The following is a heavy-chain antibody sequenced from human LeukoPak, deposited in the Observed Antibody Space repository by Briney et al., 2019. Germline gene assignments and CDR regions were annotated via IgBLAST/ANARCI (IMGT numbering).Heavy chain of an antibody. Sequence: PGGSLRLSCAASGFTFSSYWMTWVRQAPGKGLEWVANIKLDVSETYYVDSVRGRFTISRDNTKNSLYLQMDSLRAEDTAVYYCARDTMTSSWYCDDWGQGTLVTVSS. J-gene: IGHJ4*02. D-gene: IGHD3-22*01. CDR3: ARDTMTSSWYCDD. CDR1: GFTFSSYW. V-gene: IGHV3-7*01. CDR2: IKLDVSET.